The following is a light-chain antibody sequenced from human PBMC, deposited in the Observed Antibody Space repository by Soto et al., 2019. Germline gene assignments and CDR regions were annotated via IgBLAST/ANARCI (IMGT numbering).Light chain of an antibody. CDR3: GSYTSSSTYV. CDR2: DVS. J-gene: IGLJ1*01. CDR1: SSDVGGYNY. Sequence: QSALTQPASVSGSPGQSITISCTGTSSDVGGYNYVSWYQQHPGKAPKLMIYDVSNRPSGVSNSFSGSKSGSTASLTISGLQAEDEADYHCGSYTSSSTYVFGSGTKLTVL. V-gene: IGLV2-14*01.